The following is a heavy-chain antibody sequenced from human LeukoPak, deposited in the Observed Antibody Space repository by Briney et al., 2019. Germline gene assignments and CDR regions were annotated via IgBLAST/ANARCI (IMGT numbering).Heavy chain of an antibody. CDR1: GFTFSNYA. CDR3: LRGDRRDY. V-gene: IGHV3-21*06. J-gene: IGHJ4*02. CDR2: IDSSGGYM. Sequence: PGGSLRLSWAASGFTFSNYAVSWVRQAPGKGLEWVSSIDSSGGYMFYADSVKGRFIISRDNAKDSLYLQMNSLRVEDTAVYYCLRGDRRDYWGQGTLVTVSS.